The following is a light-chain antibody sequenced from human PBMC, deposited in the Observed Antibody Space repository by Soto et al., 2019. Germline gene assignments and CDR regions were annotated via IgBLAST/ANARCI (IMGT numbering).Light chain of an antibody. V-gene: IGKV1D-16*01. CDR3: QQYNSYWT. CDR2: LES. J-gene: IGKJ1*01. Sequence: DIQMSQSPSSFSAAVGDIVTITCRAARDVSRWLAWYQHRPGEEPKLLIYLESNLQSGVPSRFSGSGSGTAFTVTISSLQPDAFETYYCQQYNSYWTFGQGTKVDIK. CDR1: RDVSRW.